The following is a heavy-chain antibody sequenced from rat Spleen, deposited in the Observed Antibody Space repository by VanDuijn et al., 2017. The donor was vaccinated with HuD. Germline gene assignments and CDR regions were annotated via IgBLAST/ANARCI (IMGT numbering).Heavy chain of an antibody. CDR2: ISYDGGST. J-gene: IGHJ2*01. V-gene: IGHV5-29*01. CDR1: GLSFSNYG. CDR3: ARHRNYGGIPFDF. D-gene: IGHD1-11*01. Sequence: EVQLVESGGGLVQPGRSMKLSCAASGLSFSNYGMAWVRQAPTKGLEWVAYISYDGGSTYYRDSVKGRFTISRDNAKSTLYLQMDSLRSEDTATYYCARHRNYGGIPFDFWGQGVMVTVSS.